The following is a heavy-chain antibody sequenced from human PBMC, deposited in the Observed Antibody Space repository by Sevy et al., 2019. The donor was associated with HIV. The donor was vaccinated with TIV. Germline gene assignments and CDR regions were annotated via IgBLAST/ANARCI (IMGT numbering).Heavy chain of an antibody. V-gene: IGHV4-39*01. CDR3: ARRVAAAGQGHVYFQH. CDR1: GGSITDKKYY. CDR2: ISYGGST. J-gene: IGHJ1*01. D-gene: IGHD6-13*01. Sequence: SETRSLTCTVSGGSITDKKYYWAWIRQPPGKGLEWIGSISYGGSTYYNPSLQSRVTLSVDTCKNQFSLNLSSVTAADTAKYYCARRVAAAGQGHVYFQHWGRGTLVTVSS.